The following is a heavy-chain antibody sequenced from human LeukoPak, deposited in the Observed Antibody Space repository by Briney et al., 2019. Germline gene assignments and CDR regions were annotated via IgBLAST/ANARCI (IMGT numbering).Heavy chain of an antibody. CDR2: ISHDGSTK. CDR1: GFTFSSYA. D-gene: IGHD3-3*01. V-gene: IGHV3-30-3*02. CDR3: AKFDFWSGYYTGDY. J-gene: IGHJ4*01. Sequence: GGSLRLSCAASGFTFSSYAMHWVRQAPGKGLEWVAVISHDGSTKYYADSVKGRFTISRDNSKNTLYLQMNRLRAEDTAVYYCAKFDFWSGYYTGDYWGQGTLVTVSS.